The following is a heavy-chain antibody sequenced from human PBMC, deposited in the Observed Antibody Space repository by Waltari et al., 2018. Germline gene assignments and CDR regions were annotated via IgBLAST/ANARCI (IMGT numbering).Heavy chain of an antibody. D-gene: IGHD2-15*01. Sequence: EVQLEESGGGLVKPGGSLRLSCAASGFNFKNYTMTWVRQAPGNGLGGVSAVSSRKTYKYYADSVKGRFTISRDKSKNMLYLEMNSLRAEDTAIYYCATVGDVVLVTYFGHWGQGALVTVSS. CDR2: VSSRKTYK. CDR1: GFNFKNYT. CDR3: ATVGDVVLVTYFGH. V-gene: IGHV3-21*04. J-gene: IGHJ4*02.